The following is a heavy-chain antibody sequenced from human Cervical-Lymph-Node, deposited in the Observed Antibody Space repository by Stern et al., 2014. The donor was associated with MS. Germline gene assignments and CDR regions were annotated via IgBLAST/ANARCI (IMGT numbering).Heavy chain of an antibody. V-gene: IGHV4-4*02. CDR1: GGSISSSNW. J-gene: IGHJ3*02. CDR2: IYHSGST. CDR3: ARLVGAAADAFDI. D-gene: IGHD1-26*01. Sequence: QLQLQESGPGLVKPSGTLSLTCAVSGGSISSSNWWSWVRQPPGKGLEWIGEIYHSGSTNYNPSLKSRVTISVDKSTNQFSLKLSSVTAADTAVYYCARLVGAAADAFDIWGQGTMVTVSS.